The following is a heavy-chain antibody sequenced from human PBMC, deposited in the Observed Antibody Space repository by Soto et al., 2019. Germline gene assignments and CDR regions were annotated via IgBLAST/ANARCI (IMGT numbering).Heavy chain of an antibody. CDR1: GFSFSSYG. V-gene: IGHV3-30*03. Sequence: VQLAESGGGVVQPGRSLRLSCVASGFSFSSYGMSWVRQAPGKGLEWVAVISNDGNYEFYANSVKGRFTISRDNSKSPLHLQMNSLKLEDPALYCCVRGRGASCLDHTCYMFDSWGQGNLVTVS. D-gene: IGHD2-15*01. CDR3: VRGRGASCLDHTCYMFDS. J-gene: IGHJ4*02. CDR2: ISNDGNYE.